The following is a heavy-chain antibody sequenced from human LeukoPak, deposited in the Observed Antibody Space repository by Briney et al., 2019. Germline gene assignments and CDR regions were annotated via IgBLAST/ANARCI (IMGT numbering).Heavy chain of an antibody. Sequence: PSETLSLTCTVSGGSISSGGYYWSWIRQHPGKGPEWIGYIYYSGSTYYNPSLKSRVTISVDTSENQFSLKLSSVTAADTAVYYCAKMSPAMVFGYWGQGTLVTVSS. CDR1: GGSISSGGYY. CDR3: AKMSPAMVFGY. CDR2: IYYSGST. V-gene: IGHV4-31*03. D-gene: IGHD5-18*01. J-gene: IGHJ4*02.